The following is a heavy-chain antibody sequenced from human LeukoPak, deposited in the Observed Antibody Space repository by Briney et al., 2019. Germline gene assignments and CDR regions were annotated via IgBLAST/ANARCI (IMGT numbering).Heavy chain of an antibody. CDR2: IIGSGRNT. V-gene: IGHV3-23*01. CDR1: GFTFSSYV. CDR3: AKRHSPGLYYFDY. J-gene: IGHJ4*02. Sequence: GGSLRLSCAASGFTFSSYVMSWVRQAPGKGLEWVSTIIGSGRNTYYAASVKGRFTISRDNSKNTLYLQMNSLRAEDTAVFYCAKRHSPGLYYFDYWGQGTLVTVSS. D-gene: IGHD3-3*02.